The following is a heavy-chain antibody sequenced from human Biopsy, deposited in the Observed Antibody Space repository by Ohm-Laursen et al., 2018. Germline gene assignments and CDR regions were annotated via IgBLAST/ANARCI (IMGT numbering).Heavy chain of an antibody. CDR3: ARGSNEYGGLYFPH. V-gene: IGHV4-59*11. Sequence: GTLSLTCPVSGGSFTGHYWSWTRQPPGKGLEWIGHISYTGYTSYKSSLKSRVTISLDTSRKHFSLRLTSLAAADTAVYYCARGSNEYGGLYFPHWGQGTLVTVSS. CDR1: GGSFTGHY. CDR2: ISYTGYT. D-gene: IGHD4-23*01. J-gene: IGHJ1*01.